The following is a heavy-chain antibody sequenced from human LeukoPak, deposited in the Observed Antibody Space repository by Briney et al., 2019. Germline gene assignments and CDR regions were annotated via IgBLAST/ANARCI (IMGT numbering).Heavy chain of an antibody. V-gene: IGHV3-48*03. D-gene: IGHD1-26*01. J-gene: IGHJ4*02. CDR2: ISSSGSTI. CDR3: ATESPGATRDD. CDR1: GFTFSSYE. Sequence: PGGSLRLSCAASGFTFSSYEMNWVRQAPGKGLEWVSYISSSGSTIYYADSVKGRFTISRDNAKNSLYLQMNSLRADDTAVYYCATESPGATRDDWGQGTLVTVSS.